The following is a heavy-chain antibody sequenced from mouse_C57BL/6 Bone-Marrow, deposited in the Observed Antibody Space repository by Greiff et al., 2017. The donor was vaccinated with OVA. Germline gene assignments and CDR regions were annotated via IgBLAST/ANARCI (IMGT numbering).Heavy chain of an antibody. CDR3: ARRDLHGKAWFAY. Sequence: QVQLQQPGAELVKPGASVKLSCKASGYTFTSYWMHWVKQRPGQGLEWIGMIHPNSGSTNYNEKFKSKATLTVDRSSSTAYMQLSSLTSEDSAVYYCARRDLHGKAWFAYWGQGTLVTVSA. J-gene: IGHJ3*01. CDR1: GYTFTSYW. D-gene: IGHD1-1*01. CDR2: IHPNSGST. V-gene: IGHV1-64*01.